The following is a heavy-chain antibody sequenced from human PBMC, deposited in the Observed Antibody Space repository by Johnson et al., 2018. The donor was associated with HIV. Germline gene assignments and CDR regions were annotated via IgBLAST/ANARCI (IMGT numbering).Heavy chain of an antibody. CDR2: ISSSGNTI. CDR1: GFTFRDYY. CDR3: ARSQTMIVDGADACDI. V-gene: IGHV3-11*04. Sequence: VQLVESGGGVVRPGGSLRLSCAASGFTFRDYYMSWIRQAPGKGLEWVSYISSSGNTIYYADSVKGRFTISRDNAKNSLYLQMNSLRAEDTAVYYCARSQTMIVDGADACDIWGQGTMVTVSS. D-gene: IGHD3-22*01. J-gene: IGHJ3*02.